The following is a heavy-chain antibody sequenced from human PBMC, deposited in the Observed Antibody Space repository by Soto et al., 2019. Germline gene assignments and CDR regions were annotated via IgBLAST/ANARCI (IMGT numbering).Heavy chain of an antibody. J-gene: IGHJ4*02. CDR3: ARDLGQQLFDY. V-gene: IGHV1-18*01. Sequence: GASVKVSCKASGYTFTSYGISWVRQAPGQGLEWMGWISAYNGNKKYAQKLQGRVSMTADTSTSTAYMELRSLRSDDTAVYYCARDLGQQLFDYWGQGTLVTVS. CDR2: ISAYNGNK. CDR1: GYTFTSYG. D-gene: IGHD6-13*01.